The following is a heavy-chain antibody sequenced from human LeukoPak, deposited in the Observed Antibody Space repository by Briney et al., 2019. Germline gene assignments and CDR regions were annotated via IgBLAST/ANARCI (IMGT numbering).Heavy chain of an antibody. CDR2: INGDGSST. CDR3: ARVGGYNSYFDY. V-gene: IGHV3-74*03. Sequence: PGGSLRLSCAASGFTFSSYEMNWVRQAPGKGLVWVSRINGDGSSTTYADSVRGRFTISRDNAKNTLYLQMNSLRDEDTAVYYCARVGGYNSYFDYWGQGSLVTVSS. D-gene: IGHD5-24*01. CDR1: GFTFSSYE. J-gene: IGHJ4*02.